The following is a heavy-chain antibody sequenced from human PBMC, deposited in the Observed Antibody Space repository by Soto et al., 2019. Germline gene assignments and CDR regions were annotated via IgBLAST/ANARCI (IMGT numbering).Heavy chain of an antibody. V-gene: IGHV5-51*01. CDR3: ARTAAAGKKYYGEDV. Sequence: GESLKISCKGSGYGFTSYWIGWVRQMPGKGLEWMGIIYPGDSDTRYSPSFQGQVTISADKSISTAYLQWSSLKASDSAMYYCARTAAAGKKYYGEDVWGQGTTVTDS. CDR2: IYPGDSDT. D-gene: IGHD6-13*01. J-gene: IGHJ6*02. CDR1: GYGFTSYW.